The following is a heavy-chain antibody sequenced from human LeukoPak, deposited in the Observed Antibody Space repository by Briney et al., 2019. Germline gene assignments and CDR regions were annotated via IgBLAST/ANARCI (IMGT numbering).Heavy chain of an antibody. J-gene: IGHJ5*02. CDR3: ARDTTLITYWFDP. V-gene: IGHV1-2*02. D-gene: IGHD1-1*01. Sequence: ASVKVSCKASGYTFTGYYIHWVRQAPGQGLEWMGWIRLNSGGTNYAQKFQGRVTMTRDTSISTAYMELNRLRSDDTAVYYCARDTTLITYWFDPWGQGTLVTVSS. CDR1: GYTFTGYY. CDR2: IRLNSGGT.